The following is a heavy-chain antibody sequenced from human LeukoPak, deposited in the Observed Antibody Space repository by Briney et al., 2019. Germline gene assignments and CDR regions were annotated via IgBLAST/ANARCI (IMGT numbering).Heavy chain of an antibody. CDR3: ARGKITIFGVVMSPMDV. CDR1: GFTFDDYA. CDR2: INWNGGRT. V-gene: IGHV3-20*01. J-gene: IGHJ6*03. Sequence: GGSLRLSCTASGFTFDDYAMHWVRQAPGKGLEWVSGINWNGGRTGYADSVKGRFTISRDNAKNSLYLQMNSLRAEDTALYHCARGKITIFGVVMSPMDVWGKGTTVTVSS. D-gene: IGHD3-3*01.